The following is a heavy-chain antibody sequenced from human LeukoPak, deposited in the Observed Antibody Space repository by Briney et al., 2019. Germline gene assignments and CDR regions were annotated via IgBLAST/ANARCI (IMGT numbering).Heavy chain of an antibody. V-gene: IGHV3-7*01. CDR1: GFIFSKYW. Sequence: GGSLRLSCAASGFIFSKYWMSWVRQAPGKGLEWVASISPDGSGKYHVDSVKGRLTISRDNARNSLYLQLNSVRAEDSAVYHCAGGRSSGSYGLFECWGWGTVV. D-gene: IGHD3-22*01. J-gene: IGHJ4*02. CDR2: ISPDGSGK. CDR3: AGGRSSGSYGLFEC.